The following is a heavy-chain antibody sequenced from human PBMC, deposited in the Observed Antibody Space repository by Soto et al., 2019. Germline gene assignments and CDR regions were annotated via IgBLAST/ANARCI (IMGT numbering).Heavy chain of an antibody. CDR2: IYYSGTP. CDR1: RAPLRSSSYY. J-gene: IGHJ3*01. V-gene: IGHV4-39*01. D-gene: IGHD2-8*01. Sequence: SETLSLTCNVSRAPLRSSSYYWCWIRQSPGKVPEGIWSIYYSGTPYYNPSLKSRVTMSVDTSKNQFSLKWSSVTAADSAVYYFARPTVYSIYTFDLWSPGTKVTVSS. CDR3: ARPTVYSIYTFDL.